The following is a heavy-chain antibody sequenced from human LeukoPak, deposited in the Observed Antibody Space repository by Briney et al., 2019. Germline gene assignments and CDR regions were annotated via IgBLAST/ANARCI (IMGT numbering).Heavy chain of an antibody. V-gene: IGHV4-61*05. CDR3: ARVVPAAISYYYYYMDV. CDR1: GVSISSNSYY. CDR2: IYYSGST. J-gene: IGHJ6*03. D-gene: IGHD2-2*01. Sequence: SETLSLTCTVSGVSISSNSYYWGWVRQPPGKGLEWIGYIYYSGSTNYNPSLKSRVTISVDTSKNQFSLKLSSVTAADTAVYYCARVVPAAISYYYYYMDVWGKGTTVTVSS.